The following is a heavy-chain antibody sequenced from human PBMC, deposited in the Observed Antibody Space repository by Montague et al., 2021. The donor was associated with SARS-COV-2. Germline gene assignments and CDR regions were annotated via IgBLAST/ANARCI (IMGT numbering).Heavy chain of an antibody. Sequence: SETLSLTCTVSGGSISSSSYYRGWIRQPPGKGLEWIGRIYYSGSTYYNPSLKSRVTISVDTSKNQFSLKLSSVTAADTAVYYCARARRGSGSGSYFDILVNWFDPWGQGTLVTVSS. CDR1: GGSISSSSYY. CDR2: IYYSGST. J-gene: IGHJ5*02. V-gene: IGHV4-39*07. D-gene: IGHD3-10*01. CDR3: ARARRGSGSGSYFDILVNWFDP.